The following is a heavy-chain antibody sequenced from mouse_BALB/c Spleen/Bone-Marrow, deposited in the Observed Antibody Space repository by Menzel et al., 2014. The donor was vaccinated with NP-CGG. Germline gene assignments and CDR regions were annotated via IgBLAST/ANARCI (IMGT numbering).Heavy chain of an antibody. Sequence: VQLQQSGPELVKPGASVKMSCKASGYTFTSYIMHWVKQKPGQGLEWIGYINPYNDGTKYNEKFKGKATLTSDKSSSTAYMELSSLTSEDSAVYYCARRWLPYAMDYWGQGTSVTASS. V-gene: IGHV1-14*01. CDR1: GYTFTSYI. J-gene: IGHJ4*01. CDR2: INPYNDGT. D-gene: IGHD2-3*01. CDR3: ARRWLPYAMDY.